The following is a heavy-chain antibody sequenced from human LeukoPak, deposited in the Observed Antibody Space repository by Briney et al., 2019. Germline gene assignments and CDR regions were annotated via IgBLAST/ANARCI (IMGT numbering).Heavy chain of an antibody. V-gene: IGHV3-7*01. CDR3: ARADYFYDSSGLLYYFDY. J-gene: IGHJ4*02. CDR2: IKQDGSEK. Sequence: GGSLRLSCAASGFTFSSSWMSWVRQAPGKGLEWVANIKQDGSEKYYVDSVKGRFTISRDNAKNSLYLQMNSLRAEDTAVYYCARADYFYDSSGLLYYFDYWGQGTLVTVSS. CDR1: GFTFSSSW. D-gene: IGHD3-22*01.